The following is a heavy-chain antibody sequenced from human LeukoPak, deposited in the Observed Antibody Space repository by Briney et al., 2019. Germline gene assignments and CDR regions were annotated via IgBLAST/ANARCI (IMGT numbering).Heavy chain of an antibody. CDR1: GFTFSSYW. CDR3: ARANMVRGVGLFFDRNWFDP. Sequence: TGGSLRLSCAASGFTFSSYWMHWVRQAPGKGLVWVSRINSDGSSTSYADSVKGRFTISRDNAKNTLYLQMNSLRAEDTAVYYCARANMVRGVGLFFDRNWFDPWGQGTLVTVSS. D-gene: IGHD3-10*01. J-gene: IGHJ5*02. CDR2: INSDGSST. V-gene: IGHV3-74*01.